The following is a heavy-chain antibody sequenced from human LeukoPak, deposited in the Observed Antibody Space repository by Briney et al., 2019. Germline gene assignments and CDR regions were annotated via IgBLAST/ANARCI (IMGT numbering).Heavy chain of an antibody. J-gene: IGHJ4*02. CDR1: GFTFSSYG. CDR2: ISYDGSNK. D-gene: IGHD1-1*01. CDR3: AKLLTAGTTSDY. Sequence: PGGSLRLSCAASGFTFSSYGMHWVRQAPGKGLEWVAGISYDGSNKYYADSVKGRFTISRDNSKNTLYVQMNSLRAEDTAVYYCAKLLTAGTTSDYWGQGTLVTVFS. V-gene: IGHV3-30*18.